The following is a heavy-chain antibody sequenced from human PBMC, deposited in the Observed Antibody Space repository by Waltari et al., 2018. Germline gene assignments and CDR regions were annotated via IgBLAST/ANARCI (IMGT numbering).Heavy chain of an antibody. D-gene: IGHD3-10*01. V-gene: IGHV1-3*01. Sequence: QVQLVQSGAEVKKPGASVKVSCKASGYTFTTSTMQWVRQAPGQRPEWMGWITGGSGDTQYSKKFEGRITITRDTSASIAYLELSSLRSEDTAVYFCGREAREGRAPMAYFDYWGQGTLVTVSS. CDR2: ITGGSGDT. CDR1: GYTFTTST. J-gene: IGHJ4*02. CDR3: GREAREGRAPMAYFDY.